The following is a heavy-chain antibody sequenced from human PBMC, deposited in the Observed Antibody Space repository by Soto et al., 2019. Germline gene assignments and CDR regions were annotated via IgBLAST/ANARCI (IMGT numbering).Heavy chain of an antibody. CDR2: VYYSGST. Sequence: SETLSLTCTVSGDSMNSGDSYWSWVRQPPGKGLEWIGYVYYSGSTNYNPSLKSRVTISVDKSKNQFSLKLSSVAAADTAVYYCARDEYSYGTYYGMDVWGQGTTVTVSS. D-gene: IGHD5-18*01. CDR1: GDSMNSGDSY. V-gene: IGHV4-61*08. J-gene: IGHJ6*02. CDR3: ARDEYSYGTYYGMDV.